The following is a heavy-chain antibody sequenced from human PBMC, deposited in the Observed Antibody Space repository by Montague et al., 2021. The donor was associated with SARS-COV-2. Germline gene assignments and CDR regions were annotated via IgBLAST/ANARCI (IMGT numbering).Heavy chain of an antibody. CDR2: IDWDDDK. V-gene: IGHV2-70*11. CDR1: GFSLSTSGMC. D-gene: IGHD3-10*01. Sequence: VKPTQTLTLTCTFSGFSLSTSGMCVSWIRQPPGKALEWLARIDWDDDKYYSTSLKTRLTISKDTSKSQVVLTMTDMDPVDTATYYCARTYGSGRGFVLWGRGTRSLSPQ. J-gene: IGHJ2*01. CDR3: ARTYGSGRGFVL.